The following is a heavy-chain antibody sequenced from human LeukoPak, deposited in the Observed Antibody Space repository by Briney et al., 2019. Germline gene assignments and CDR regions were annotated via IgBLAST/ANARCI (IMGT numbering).Heavy chain of an antibody. CDR1: GYTFTGYY. D-gene: IGHD6-13*01. Sequence: ASVKFSCKASGYTFTGYYMHWVRQAPGQGLEWMGWINPNSGGTNYAQKFQGWVTMTRDTSISTAYMELSRLRSDDTAVYYCARGQVGSSRGDFDYWGQGTLVTVSS. CDR3: ARGQVGSSRGDFDY. CDR2: INPNSGGT. J-gene: IGHJ4*02. V-gene: IGHV1-2*04.